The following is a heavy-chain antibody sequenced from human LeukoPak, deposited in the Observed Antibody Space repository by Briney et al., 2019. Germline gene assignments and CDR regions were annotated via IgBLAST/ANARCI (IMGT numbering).Heavy chain of an antibody. D-gene: IGHD5-24*01. CDR3: AREMTIITYSFDS. J-gene: IGHJ4*02. CDR2: VSSSGDNT. Sequence: GGSLRLSCAASGFTFSSYAMNWVRQAPGKGLEWVSGVSSSGDNTYYADSVKGRFTISRDNSKSMLYLQMNSLRAEDTAVYYCAREMTIITYSFDSWGQGTLVTVSS. CDR1: GFTFSSYA. V-gene: IGHV3-23*01.